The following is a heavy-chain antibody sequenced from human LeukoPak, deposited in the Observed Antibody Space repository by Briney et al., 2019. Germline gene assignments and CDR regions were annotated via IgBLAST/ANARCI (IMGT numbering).Heavy chain of an antibody. CDR2: IYYSGST. J-gene: IGHJ6*03. Sequence: SETLSLTCTVSGVSISSYYWSWIRQPPGKGLEWIGYIYYSGSTNYNPSLKSRVTISVDTSKNQFSLKLSSVTAADTAVYYCARSHYSYYYYMDVWGKGTTVTVSS. CDR3: ARSHYSYYYYMDV. CDR1: GVSISSYY. V-gene: IGHV4-59*01. D-gene: IGHD2-15*01.